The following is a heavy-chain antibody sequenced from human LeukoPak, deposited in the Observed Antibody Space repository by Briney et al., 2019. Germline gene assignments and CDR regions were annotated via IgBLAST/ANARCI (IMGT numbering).Heavy chain of an antibody. D-gene: IGHD4-23*01. CDR3: ARYFDYGGNSRVFQH. Sequence: SETLSLTCAVYGGSFSAYYWTWIRQPPGKGLEWIGEINHGGSTNYNPSLKSRVTISIDTSKNQFSLKLSSVTAADTAVYFCARYFDYGGNSRVFQHWGQGTLVTVSS. CDR2: INHGGST. CDR1: GGSFSAYY. V-gene: IGHV4-34*01. J-gene: IGHJ1*01.